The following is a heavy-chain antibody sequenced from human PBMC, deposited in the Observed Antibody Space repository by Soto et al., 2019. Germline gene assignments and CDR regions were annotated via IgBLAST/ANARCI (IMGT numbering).Heavy chain of an antibody. CDR1: GFTFSSYA. D-gene: IGHD5-18*01. CDR3: AKDRQRWIHHRSRFDY. J-gene: IGHJ4*02. Sequence: QVQLVESGGGVVQPGRSLRLSCAASGFTFSSYAMHWVRQAPGKGLEWVAVISYDGSNKYYADSVKGRFTISRDNSKNTLYLQMNSLRAEDTAVYYCAKDRQRWIHHRSRFDYWGQGTLVTVSS. V-gene: IGHV3-30-3*01. CDR2: ISYDGSNK.